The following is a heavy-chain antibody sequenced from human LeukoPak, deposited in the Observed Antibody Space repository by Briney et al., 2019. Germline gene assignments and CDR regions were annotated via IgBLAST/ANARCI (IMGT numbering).Heavy chain of an antibody. D-gene: IGHD6-13*01. V-gene: IGHV4-39*07. CDR3: ARDSGGYSSSWYRYYYYYMDV. CDR2: IYYSGST. CDR1: GGSISSSSYY. Sequence: SETLSLTCTVSGGSISSSSYYWGWIRQPPGKGLEWIGSIYYSGSTYYNPSLKSRVTISVDTSKNQFSLKLSSVTAADTAVYYCARDSGGYSSSWYRYYYYYMDVWGKGTTVTISS. J-gene: IGHJ6*03.